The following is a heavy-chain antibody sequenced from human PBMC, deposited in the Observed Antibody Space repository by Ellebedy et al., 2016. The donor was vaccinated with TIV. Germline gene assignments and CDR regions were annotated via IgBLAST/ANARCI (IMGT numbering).Heavy chain of an antibody. CDR2: ISNSGSTI. V-gene: IGHV3-11*01. D-gene: IGHD2-2*01. CDR3: ARDARFIDQQHNWFDP. J-gene: IGHJ5*02. CDR1: GFTFSDYY. Sequence: GESLKISCAASGFTFSDYYMIWIRQAPGKGLEWVSYISNSGSTIYYADSVKGRFTISRDNAKNSLSLLMNSLRAEDTAFYYCARDARFIDQQHNWFDPWGQGTLVTVSS.